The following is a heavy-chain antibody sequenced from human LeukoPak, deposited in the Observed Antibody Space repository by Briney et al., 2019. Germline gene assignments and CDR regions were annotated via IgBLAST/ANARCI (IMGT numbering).Heavy chain of an antibody. CDR3: ARGDYYGSDFFDY. Sequence: GGSLRLSCAASGFTFSSYSMNWVRQAPGKGLEWVSSISSSNSYIYCADSVKGRFTISRDNAKNSLYLQMNSLRAEDTAVYYCARGDYYGSDFFDYWGQGTLVTVSS. D-gene: IGHD3-10*01. CDR2: ISSSNSYI. V-gene: IGHV3-21*01. J-gene: IGHJ4*02. CDR1: GFTFSSYS.